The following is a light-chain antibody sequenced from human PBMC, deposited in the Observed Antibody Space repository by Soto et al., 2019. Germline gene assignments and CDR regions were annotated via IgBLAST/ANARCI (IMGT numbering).Light chain of an antibody. Sequence: QSALTQPPSASGSPGQSVTISCTGTSSDVGGYNFVSWYQHHPGRAPKLLIYEVHKRPSGVPHRFSGSKSGNTASLTVSGLQAEDEADYYCSPYAGNNNLGVFGTGTKLTVL. CDR2: EVH. J-gene: IGLJ1*01. CDR1: SSDVGGYNF. CDR3: SPYAGNNNLGV. V-gene: IGLV2-8*01.